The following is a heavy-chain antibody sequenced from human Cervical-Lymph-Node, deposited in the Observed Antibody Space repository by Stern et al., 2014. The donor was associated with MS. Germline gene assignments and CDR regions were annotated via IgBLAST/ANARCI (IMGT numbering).Heavy chain of an antibody. J-gene: IGHJ4*02. CDR1: GFTFSGTA. V-gene: IGHV3-73*01. CDR3: NIILDQMPTTLRRFDY. Sequence: VQLVQSGGGLVQPGGTLKLSCAASGFTFSGTAVHWVRNPSGKGLELVGRIRSKANNYATSYSASVKGSFTISRDDSNNTAYLQMSRLKTDDTAVYYCNIILDQMPTTLRRFDYWGQGALVTVSS. D-gene: IGHD5-24*01. CDR2: IRSKANNYAT.